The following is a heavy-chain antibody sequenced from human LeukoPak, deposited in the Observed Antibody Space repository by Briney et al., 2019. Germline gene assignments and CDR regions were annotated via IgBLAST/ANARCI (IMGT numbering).Heavy chain of an antibody. CDR1: GFIFSSYW. CDR2: INNDGSST. D-gene: IGHD2-2*01. J-gene: IGHJ4*02. CDR3: ATSRTFDY. Sequence: GGSLRLSCAASGFIFSSYWMHWVRQAPGKGLVWVSHINNDGSSTNYADSVKGRFTISRDNAKNTLYLQMNSLRAEDTAIYYYATSRTFDYWGQGTLVTVSS. V-gene: IGHV3-74*01.